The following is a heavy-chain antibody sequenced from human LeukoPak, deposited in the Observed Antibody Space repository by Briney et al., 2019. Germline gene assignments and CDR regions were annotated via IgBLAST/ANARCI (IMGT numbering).Heavy chain of an antibody. J-gene: IGHJ4*02. CDR3: ARVVIVGATRAFDY. CDR1: GYTFTGYY. Sequence: ASVKASCKASGYTFTGYYMHWVRQAPGQGLEWMGWINPNSGGTNYAQKFQGRVTMTRDTSISTAYMELSRLRSDHTAVYYCARVVIVGATRAFDYWGQGTLVTVSS. V-gene: IGHV1-2*02. CDR2: INPNSGGT. D-gene: IGHD1-26*01.